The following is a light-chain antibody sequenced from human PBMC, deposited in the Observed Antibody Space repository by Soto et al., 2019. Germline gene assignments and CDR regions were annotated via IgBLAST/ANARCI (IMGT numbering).Light chain of an antibody. CDR3: QQRSIRPPT. Sequence: EIILTQSPATLSLSPGDRATLSCRASQSVSGYLAWYQQKPGQAPRLLLYDASNRATGIPAKFSGSGSGTDFTLTISSLEPEDFAVYYCQQRSIRPPTFGGGTKVDIK. CDR2: DAS. CDR1: QSVSGY. V-gene: IGKV3-11*01. J-gene: IGKJ4*01.